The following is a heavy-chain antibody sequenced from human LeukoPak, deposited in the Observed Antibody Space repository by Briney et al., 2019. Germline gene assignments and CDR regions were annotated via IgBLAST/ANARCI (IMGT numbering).Heavy chain of an antibody. CDR3: AGGRSGLSLLDYGMDV. J-gene: IGHJ6*02. CDR1: GYTFTGYY. Sequence: ASVKVSCKASGYTFTGYYIHWVRQAPGQGLEWMGWISPNSGGTTYAQKFQGRVTMTRDTSITTAYMELSRLRSDDTAVYYCAGGRSGLSLLDYGMDVWGQGTTVTVSS. V-gene: IGHV1-2*02. D-gene: IGHD6-19*01. CDR2: ISPNSGGT.